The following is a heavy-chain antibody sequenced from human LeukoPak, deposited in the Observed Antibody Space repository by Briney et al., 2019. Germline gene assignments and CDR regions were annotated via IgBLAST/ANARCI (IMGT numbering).Heavy chain of an antibody. V-gene: IGHV3-7*01. J-gene: IGHJ5*02. CDR3: ARDLRTGITMVRGVIINGRNWFDP. D-gene: IGHD3-10*01. Sequence: PGGSLRLSCAASGFTFSSYWMSWVRQAPGKGLEWVANIKQDGSEKYYVDSVKGRFTISRDNAKNSLYLQMNSLRAEDTAVYYCARDLRTGITMVRGVIINGRNWFDPWGQGTLVTVSS. CDR2: IKQDGSEK. CDR1: GFTFSSYW.